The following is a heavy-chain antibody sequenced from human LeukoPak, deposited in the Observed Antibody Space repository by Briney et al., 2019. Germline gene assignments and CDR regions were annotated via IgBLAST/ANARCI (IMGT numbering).Heavy chain of an antibody. CDR3: ASGGYYDSSGYYYGPLLLKN. CDR2: INTNTGNP. CDR1: GYTFTSYA. J-gene: IGHJ4*02. V-gene: IGHV7-4-1*02. Sequence: ASVKVSCKASGYTFTSYAMNWVRQAPGQGLEWMGWINTNTGNPTYAQGFTGRFVFSLDTSVSTAYLQISSLKAEDTAVYYCASGGYYDSSGYYYGPLLLKNWGQGTLVTVSS. D-gene: IGHD3-22*01.